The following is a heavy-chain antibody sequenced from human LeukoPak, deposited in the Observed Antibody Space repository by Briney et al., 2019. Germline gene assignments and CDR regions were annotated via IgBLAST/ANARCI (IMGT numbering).Heavy chain of an antibody. CDR2: IYYTGST. D-gene: IGHD5-12*01. V-gene: IGHV4-59*01. Sequence: SETLSLTCTVSGDSISNYYWTWIRQPPGKGLEWIGYIYYTGSTNYNPSLKSRVTISVDTSKNQFSLKLSSVTAADTAVYYCARASGYAEVEYWGQGTLVTVSS. CDR1: GDSISNYY. CDR3: ARASGYAEVEY. J-gene: IGHJ4*02.